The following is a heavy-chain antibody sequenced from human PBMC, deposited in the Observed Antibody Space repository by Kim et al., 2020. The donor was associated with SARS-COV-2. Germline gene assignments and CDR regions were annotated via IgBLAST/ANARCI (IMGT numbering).Heavy chain of an antibody. J-gene: IGHJ4*02. V-gene: IGHV1-8*01. Sequence: ASVKVSCKTSGYTFTTLDVNWVRQAPGQGLEWMGWMNPSRGIKAYAQKFQGRVTMTRDTSLSTAYMELSSLTSDDTAIYYCSRGIDAGVDYWGQGTLVTVSS. CDR1: GYTFTTLD. CDR3: SRGIDAGVDY. CDR2: MNPSRGIK. D-gene: IGHD2-8*01.